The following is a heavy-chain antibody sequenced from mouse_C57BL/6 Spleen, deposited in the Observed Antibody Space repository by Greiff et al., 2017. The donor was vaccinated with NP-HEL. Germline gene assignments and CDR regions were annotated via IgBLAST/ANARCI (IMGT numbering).Heavy chain of an antibody. J-gene: IGHJ3*01. Sequence: QVQLKESGPELVKPGASVKISCKASGYAFSSSRMNWVKQRPGKGLEWIGRIYPGDGDTNYNGKFKGKATLTADKSSSTAYMQLSSLTSEDSAVYFCASPLYGCTYGGFAYWGQGTLVTVSA. V-gene: IGHV1-82*01. D-gene: IGHD1-1*01. CDR3: ASPLYGCTYGGFAY. CDR1: GYAFSSSR. CDR2: IYPGDGDT.